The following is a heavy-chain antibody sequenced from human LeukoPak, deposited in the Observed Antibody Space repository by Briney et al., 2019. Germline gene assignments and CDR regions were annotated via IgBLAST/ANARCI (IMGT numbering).Heavy chain of an antibody. V-gene: IGHV4-4*07. Sequence: SETLSLTCTVSGGSVNSYYWSWIRQPAGKGLEWIGRISSSGSTNYNPSLKSRATISVDTSKNQFSLKLSSVTAADTAVYFCARGPYSYDSSGAFDIWGQGTRVTVSS. CDR1: GGSVNSYY. D-gene: IGHD3-22*01. J-gene: IGHJ3*02. CDR3: ARGPYSYDSSGAFDI. CDR2: ISSSGST.